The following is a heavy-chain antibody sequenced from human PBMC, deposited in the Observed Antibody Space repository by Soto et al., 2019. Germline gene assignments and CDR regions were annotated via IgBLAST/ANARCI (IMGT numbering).Heavy chain of an antibody. CDR1: GDSVSSNSAA. Sequence: SQTLSLTCGISGDSVSSNSAAWNWLRQSPSRGLEWLGRTYYRSKWYNDYAVTVESRITINPDTSKNHFSLQLNFVTPEDTAVYFCARGEQYSGRIFDYWGQGTLVTVSS. D-gene: IGHD1-26*01. V-gene: IGHV6-1*01. J-gene: IGHJ4*02. CDR3: ARGEQYSGRIFDY. CDR2: TYYRSKWYN.